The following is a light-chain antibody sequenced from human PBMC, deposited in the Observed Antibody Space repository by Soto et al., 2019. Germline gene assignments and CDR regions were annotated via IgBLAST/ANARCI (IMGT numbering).Light chain of an antibody. CDR1: ESVFGY. CDR3: QQRYRWPPIT. J-gene: IGKJ5*01. Sequence: EVVLTQYPATLSLSPGERATLSCRASESVFGYLAWYQHKPGQAPRLLIYDASNRATGVPARFSGSGSGTDFTLTISSLEPEDFAVYYCQQRYRWPPITFGQGTRLEIK. CDR2: DAS. V-gene: IGKV3-11*01.